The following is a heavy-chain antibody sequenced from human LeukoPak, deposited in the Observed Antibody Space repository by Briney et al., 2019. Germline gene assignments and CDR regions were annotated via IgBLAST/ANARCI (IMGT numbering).Heavy chain of an antibody. CDR1: GGSISSFD. CDR3: ARHCSGGTCPLSFDAFDI. Sequence: SETLSLTCTVSGGSISSFDWSWIRQPPGKGLEWIGYIYNSESTNYNPSLKSGVTISVDTSKNQFSLMLTSVTASDTAMYYCARHCSGGTCPLSFDAFDIWGQGTMVTVSS. V-gene: IGHV4-59*08. J-gene: IGHJ3*02. CDR2: IYNSEST. D-gene: IGHD2-15*01.